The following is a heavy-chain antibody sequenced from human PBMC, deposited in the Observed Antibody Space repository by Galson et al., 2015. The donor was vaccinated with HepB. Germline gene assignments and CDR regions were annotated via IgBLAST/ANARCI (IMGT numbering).Heavy chain of an antibody. V-gene: IGHV3-30*02. J-gene: IGHJ3*02. CDR1: GLTFNSYG. CDR2: IRYDGSKK. Sequence: SPRHPRAAWGLTFNSYGMHRFRPAPGLGREWVAFIRYDGSKKYYADSVKGRFPIYRDNSKNTLYLHMNSLRVEDTAVYYCAKDRQALWFGDLGGPPTAFDIWGQGTMVTVSS. CDR3: AKDRQALWFGDLGGPPTAFDI. D-gene: IGHD3-10*01.